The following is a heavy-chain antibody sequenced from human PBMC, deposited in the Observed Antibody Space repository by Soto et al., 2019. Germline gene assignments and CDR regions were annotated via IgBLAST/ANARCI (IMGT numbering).Heavy chain of an antibody. J-gene: IGHJ4*02. CDR2: IRSKGYGGTT. Sequence: GGSLRLSCTASGFTFGDFALSWVRQAPGKGLESVSFIRSKGYGGTTEYAASVKGRFTISRDDSKSIAYLQMNSLKTEDTAVYYCTRDGYSGYDPRYFDYWGQGTLVTVS. D-gene: IGHD5-12*01. CDR1: GFTFGDFA. V-gene: IGHV3-49*04. CDR3: TRDGYSGYDPRYFDY.